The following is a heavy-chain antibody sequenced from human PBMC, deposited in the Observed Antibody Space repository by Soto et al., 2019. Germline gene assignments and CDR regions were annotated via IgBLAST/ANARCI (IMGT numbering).Heavy chain of an antibody. CDR2: ISTYNGNT. Sequence: QVQLVQSGAEVNKPGASVMVSCKGSGYSFITYGMSWVRQAPGQGLEWVGRISTYNGNTKYVESLQGRVTMTTDTTTSPAYTELRSLRSDDTAAYYCARGPTDYYDKSGDYCFDYWCQGTLVTVSP. J-gene: IGHJ4*02. CDR3: ARGPTDYYDKSGDYCFDY. CDR1: GYSFITYG. V-gene: IGHV1-18*01. D-gene: IGHD3-22*01.